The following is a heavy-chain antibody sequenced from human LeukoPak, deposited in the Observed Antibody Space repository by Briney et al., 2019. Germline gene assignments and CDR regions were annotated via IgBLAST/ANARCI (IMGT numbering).Heavy chain of an antibody. CDR1: GFTFSDYY. Sequence: GGSLRLSCAASGFTFSDYYMSWIRQAPGKGLEWVSYISSSGSTVYYADSVKGRFTISRDNAKNSLYLQMNSLRAEDTAIYYCARGVGYYDILTGPDAFDIWSQGTMITVSS. J-gene: IGHJ3*02. CDR3: ARGVGYYDILTGPDAFDI. V-gene: IGHV3-11*04. D-gene: IGHD3-9*01. CDR2: ISSSGSTV.